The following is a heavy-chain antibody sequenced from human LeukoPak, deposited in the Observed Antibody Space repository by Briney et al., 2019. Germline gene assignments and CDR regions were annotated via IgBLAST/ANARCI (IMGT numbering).Heavy chain of an antibody. Sequence: ASVKVSCKASGYTFTSYDVNWVRQATGQGLEWMGWINPHSGKTGYAQKFQGRVTMTTDTSANTAYMDLSSLRSDDTAVYYCARLSSHYGDYKVDPWGQGTLVTVSS. D-gene: IGHD4-17*01. J-gene: IGHJ5*02. V-gene: IGHV1-8*02. CDR1: GYTFTSYD. CDR2: INPHSGKT. CDR3: ARLSSHYGDYKVDP.